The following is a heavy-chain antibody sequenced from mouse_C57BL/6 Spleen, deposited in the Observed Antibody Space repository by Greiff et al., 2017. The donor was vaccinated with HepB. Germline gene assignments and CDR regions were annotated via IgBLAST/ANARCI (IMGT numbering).Heavy chain of an antibody. V-gene: IGHV5-12*01. CDR3: ARWDYGSSYGYFDV. D-gene: IGHD1-1*01. CDR2: ISNGGGST. CDR1: GFTFSDYY. Sequence: VESGGGLVQPGGSLKLSCAASGFTFSDYYMYWVRQTPEKRLEWVAYISNGGGSTYYPDTVKGRFTISRDNAKNTLYLQMSRLKSEDTAMYYCARWDYGSSYGYFDVWGTGTTVTVSS. J-gene: IGHJ1*03.